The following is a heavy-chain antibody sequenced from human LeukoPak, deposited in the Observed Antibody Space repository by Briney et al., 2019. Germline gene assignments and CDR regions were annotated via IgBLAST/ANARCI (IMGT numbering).Heavy chain of an antibody. CDR2: ISSSGSYI. J-gene: IGHJ1*01. D-gene: IGHD2-8*02. V-gene: IGHV3-21*01. Sequence: GGSLRLACAASGFTVSSNYMSWVRQAPGKGLEWVSSISSSGSYIYYADSVKGRFTISRDNAKNSLYLQMNSLRAEDTAVYYCARGPGGGITEYFQHWGQGTLVTVSS. CDR1: GFTVSSNY. CDR3: ARGPGGGITEYFQH.